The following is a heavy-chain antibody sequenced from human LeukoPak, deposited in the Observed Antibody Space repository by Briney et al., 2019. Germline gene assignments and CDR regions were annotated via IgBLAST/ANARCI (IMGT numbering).Heavy chain of an antibody. CDR1: GFIFRTYG. D-gene: IGHD2-21*01. CDR3: AKGAYGVGGALDY. V-gene: IGHV3-23*01. CDR2: ITAGGGNT. J-gene: IGHJ4*02. Sequence: GGSLRLSCAASGFIFRTYGMNWVRQAPGKGLEYVSGITAGGGNTYYADSPKGRFTISRDDSKYTVFLQMNSLRVEDTAVYYCAKGAYGVGGALDYWGRGSLVTVSS.